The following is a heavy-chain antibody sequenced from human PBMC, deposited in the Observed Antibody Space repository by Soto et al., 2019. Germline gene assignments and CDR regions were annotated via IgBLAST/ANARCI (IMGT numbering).Heavy chain of an antibody. J-gene: IGHJ5*02. Sequence: QIQLVQSGAEVKKPGASVKVSCKASGYSFNTYFITWVRQAPGQGLEWMGWISAYNGITNYARKPRGGVTMPTAPSTNTAYRGPRGLRLDPTGVYFGAGGGGGGWSDPWGQGTLVTVSS. CDR1: GYSFNTYF. CDR2: ISAYNGIT. D-gene: IGHD3-16*01. CDR3: AGGGGGGWSDP. V-gene: IGHV1-18*01.